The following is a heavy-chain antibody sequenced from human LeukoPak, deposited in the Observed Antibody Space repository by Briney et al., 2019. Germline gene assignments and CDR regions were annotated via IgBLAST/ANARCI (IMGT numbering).Heavy chain of an antibody. CDR3: ARDTSYDSSGLLKANDAFDI. Sequence: SETLSLTCTVSGGSISSYYWSWIRQPPGKGLEWTGYIYYSGSTNYNPSLKSRVTISVDTSKNQFSLKLSSVTAADTAVYYCARDTSYDSSGLLKANDAFDIWGQGTMVTVSS. J-gene: IGHJ3*02. D-gene: IGHD3-22*01. CDR2: IYYSGST. CDR1: GGSISSYY. V-gene: IGHV4-59*01.